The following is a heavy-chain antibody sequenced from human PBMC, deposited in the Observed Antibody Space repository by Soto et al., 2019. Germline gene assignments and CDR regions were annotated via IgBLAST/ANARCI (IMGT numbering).Heavy chain of an antibody. CDR2: IWYDGSNK. J-gene: IGHJ6*03. Sequence: GGSLRLSCAASGFTFSSYGMHWVRQAPGKGLEWVAVIWYDGSNKYYADSVKGRFTISRDNSKNTLYLQMNSLRAEDTAVYYCARVHIVLMVYAIYYYMDVWGKGTTVTVSS. V-gene: IGHV3-33*01. CDR3: ARVHIVLMVYAIYYYMDV. D-gene: IGHD2-8*01. CDR1: GFTFSSYG.